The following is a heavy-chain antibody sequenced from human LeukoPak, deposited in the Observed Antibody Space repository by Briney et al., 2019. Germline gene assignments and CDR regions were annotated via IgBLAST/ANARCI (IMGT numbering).Heavy chain of an antibody. CDR3: ARDQRIHYYDSSGYYPHAFDI. J-gene: IGHJ3*02. V-gene: IGHV4-59*01. Sequence: PSETLSLTCTVSGGSISSYYWSWIRQPPGKGLEWIGYIYYSGSTNYNPSLKSRVTISVDTSKNQFSLKLSSVTAADTAVYYCARDQRIHYYDSSGYYPHAFDIWGQGTMVTVSS. D-gene: IGHD3-22*01. CDR2: IYYSGST. CDR1: GGSISSYY.